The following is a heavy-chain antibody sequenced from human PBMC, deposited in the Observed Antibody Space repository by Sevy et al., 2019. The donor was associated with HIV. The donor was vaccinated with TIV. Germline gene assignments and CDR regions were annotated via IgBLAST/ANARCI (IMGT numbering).Heavy chain of an antibody. CDR1: GGTFSSYA. CDR2: IIPIFGTA. J-gene: IGHJ5*02. V-gene: IGHV1-69*13. D-gene: IGHD6-19*01. Sequence: ASVKVSCKASGGTFSSYAISWVRRAPGQGLEWMGGIIPIFGTANYAQKFQGRVTITADESTSTAYMELSSLRSEDTAVYYCARVRYSSGWYTTYNWFDPWGQGTLVTVSS. CDR3: ARVRYSSGWYTTYNWFDP.